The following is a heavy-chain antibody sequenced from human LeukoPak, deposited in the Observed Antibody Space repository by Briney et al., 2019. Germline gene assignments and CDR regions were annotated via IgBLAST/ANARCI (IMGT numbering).Heavy chain of an antibody. J-gene: IGHJ4*02. V-gene: IGHV4-59*01. CDR3: GRGGSHSSGWYNY. CDR1: GGSFSGYY. D-gene: IGHD6-19*01. Sequence: PSETLSLTCAVYGGSFSGYYWSWIRQPPGKGLEWIGYIYYSGSTNYNPSLKSRVTISVDTSKNQFSLKLSSVTAAGTAVYYCGRGGSHSSGWYNYWGQGTLVTVSS. CDR2: IYYSGST.